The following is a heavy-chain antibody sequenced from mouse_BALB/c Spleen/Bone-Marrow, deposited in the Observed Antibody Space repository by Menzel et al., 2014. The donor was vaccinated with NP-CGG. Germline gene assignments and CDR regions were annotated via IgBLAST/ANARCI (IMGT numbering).Heavy chain of an antibody. CDR1: GYSFTAFN. Sequence: LVESGPELEKPGASVKIFCKASGYSFTAFNMNWVNQSNGKRLEWMGNIDLYYGGTSYNQKFKGKDTLAVDKASSTGYMLLKRLTSEDSAVYYCARSRYDGTYWYFDVWGSGTTVTVSS. D-gene: IGHD2-14*01. CDR2: IDLYYGGT. CDR3: ARSRYDGTYWYFDV. J-gene: IGHJ1*01. V-gene: IGHV1S135*01.